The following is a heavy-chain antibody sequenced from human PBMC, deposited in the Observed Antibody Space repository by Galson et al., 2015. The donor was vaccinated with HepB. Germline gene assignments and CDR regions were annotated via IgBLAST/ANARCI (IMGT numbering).Heavy chain of an antibody. CDR2: ISYDGSNK. V-gene: IGHV3-30*18. Sequence: SLRLSCAASGFTFSSYGMHWVRQAPGKGLEWVAVISYDGSNKYYADSVKGRFTISRDNSKNTLYLQMNSLRAEDTAVYYCAKDHFGDWFDPWGQGTLVTVSS. CDR3: AKDHFGDWFDP. CDR1: GFTFSSYG. D-gene: IGHD3-16*01. J-gene: IGHJ5*02.